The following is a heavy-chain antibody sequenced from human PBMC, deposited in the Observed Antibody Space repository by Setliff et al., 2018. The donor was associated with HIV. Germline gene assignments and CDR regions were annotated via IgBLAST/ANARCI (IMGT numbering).Heavy chain of an antibody. V-gene: IGHV1-8*02. CDR1: VYTFTSND. CDR2: MNPNSGNT. Sequence: GASVTVSCTASVYTFTSNDINWVRQANGQGLEWMGWMNPNSGNTGYAQKFKDRVTMTRNTSISTVHMELNSLRSEDTAVYYFSRGRYCTTLRCPYYFDYWGQGTLVTVSS. J-gene: IGHJ4*02. D-gene: IGHD2-8*01. CDR3: SRGRYCTTLRCPYYFDY.